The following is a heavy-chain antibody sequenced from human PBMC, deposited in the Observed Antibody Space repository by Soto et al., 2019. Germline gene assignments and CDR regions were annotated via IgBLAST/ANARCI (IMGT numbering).Heavy chain of an antibody. CDR3: ARILRGGWYRTYYYYGMDV. CDR1: GYTFTSYG. CDR2: ISAYNGNT. J-gene: IGHJ6*02. V-gene: IGHV1-18*01. D-gene: IGHD6-19*01. Sequence: GASVKVSCKASGYTFTSYGISWVRQAPGQGLEWMGWISAYNGNTNYAQKLQGRVTMTTDTSTSTAYMELRSLRSDDTAVYYCARILRGGWYRTYYYYGMDVWGQGTTVTVSS.